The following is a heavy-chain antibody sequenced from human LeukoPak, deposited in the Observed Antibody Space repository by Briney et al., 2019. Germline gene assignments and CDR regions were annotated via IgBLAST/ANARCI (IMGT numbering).Heavy chain of an antibody. CDR3: ARHVVRDGYNQVDYFDY. Sequence: GESLKISCKGSGYSFTSYWIGWVRQMPGKGLEWMGIIYPGDSDTRYSPSFQGQVPISADKSISTAYLQWSSLKASDTAMYYCARHVVRDGYNQVDYFDYWGQGTLVTVSS. CDR1: GYSFTSYW. CDR2: IYPGDSDT. V-gene: IGHV5-51*01. D-gene: IGHD5-24*01. J-gene: IGHJ4*02.